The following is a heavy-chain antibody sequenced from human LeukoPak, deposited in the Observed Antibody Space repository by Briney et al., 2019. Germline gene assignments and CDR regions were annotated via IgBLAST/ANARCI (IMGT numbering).Heavy chain of an antibody. Sequence: PGESLKISCKGSGYNFSSYWIAWVRQMPGKGLEWMGWINPKSGVTNYVQNFQGRVTMTRDTSNSTAYMELSSLRSDDTAVYFCARGAGTPGIFDYWGQGSLVTVSS. J-gene: IGHJ4*02. V-gene: IGHV1-2*02. CDR2: INPKSGVT. CDR3: ARGAGTPGIFDY. CDR1: GYNFSSYW.